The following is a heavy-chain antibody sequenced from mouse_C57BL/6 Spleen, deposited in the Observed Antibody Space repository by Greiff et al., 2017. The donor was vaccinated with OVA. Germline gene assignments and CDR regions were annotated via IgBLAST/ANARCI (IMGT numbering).Heavy chain of an antibody. CDR1: GFTFSSYA. D-gene: IGHD1-1*01. CDR3: AREGREPTITTVVAPYYFDY. V-gene: IGHV5-4*01. Sequence: EVQGVESGGGLVKPGGSLKLSCAASGFTFSSYAMSWVRQTPEKRLEWVATISDGGSYTYYPDNVKGRFTISRDNAKNNLYLQRSHLKSEDTAMYYCAREGREPTITTVVAPYYFDYWGQGTTLTVSS. J-gene: IGHJ2*01. CDR2: ISDGGSYT.